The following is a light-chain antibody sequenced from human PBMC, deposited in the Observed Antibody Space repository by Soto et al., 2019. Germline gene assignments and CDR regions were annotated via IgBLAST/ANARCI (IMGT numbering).Light chain of an antibody. V-gene: IGKV3-20*01. Sequence: EIVLTQSPGTLSLSPGERATLSCRASQSVSSNHLAWYQQRPGQAPRLRIYGASTTATGIPERFIGGGSGTDFALAISGLEPEDSAMYYCHRYASWYKFGQGTTLEIK. CDR2: GAS. CDR3: HRYASWYK. CDR1: QSVSSNH. J-gene: IGKJ2*01.